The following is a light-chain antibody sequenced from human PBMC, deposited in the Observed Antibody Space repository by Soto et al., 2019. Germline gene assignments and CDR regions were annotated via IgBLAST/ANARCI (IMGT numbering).Light chain of an antibody. Sequence: QSVLTQPASVPGSPGQSITISCTGTSSDVGGYKYVSWYQQHPGKAPKLLIYEVTNRPSGVSNRFSGSKSGNTASVTISGLQAEDEADYYCSSYTSTNTQVFGTGTKVTVL. CDR1: SSDVGGYKY. J-gene: IGLJ1*01. CDR3: SSYTSTNTQV. V-gene: IGLV2-14*03. CDR2: EVT.